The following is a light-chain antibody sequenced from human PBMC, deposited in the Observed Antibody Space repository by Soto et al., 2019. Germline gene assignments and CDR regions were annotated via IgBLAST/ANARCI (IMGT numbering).Light chain of an antibody. CDR2: AAS. V-gene: IGKV1-39*01. CDR1: QSIASY. CDR3: QQSYSTPLG. Sequence: DIQMTQSPSSLSASVGDRVTITCRASQSIASYLNWYQQKPGKAPNLLIYAASNLQSGVPSRFSGSGSGTDFTLTISNLQPEDFATYYCQQSYSTPLGFGGGTKVEIK. J-gene: IGKJ4*01.